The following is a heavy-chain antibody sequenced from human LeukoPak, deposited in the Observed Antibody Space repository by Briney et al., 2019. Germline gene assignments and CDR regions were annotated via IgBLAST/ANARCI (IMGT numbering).Heavy chain of an antibody. CDR2: INQDGSEK. Sequence: GGSLRLSCAASGFTFGSYWMHWVRQAPGKGLEWVANINQDGSEKYYVDSVKGRFTTSRDNAKNSLYLQMNSLRAEDTAVYYCARAIGKSEGYWGQETLVTVSS. J-gene: IGHJ4*02. V-gene: IGHV3-7*01. CDR1: GFTFGSYW. D-gene: IGHD4-23*01. CDR3: ARAIGKSEGY.